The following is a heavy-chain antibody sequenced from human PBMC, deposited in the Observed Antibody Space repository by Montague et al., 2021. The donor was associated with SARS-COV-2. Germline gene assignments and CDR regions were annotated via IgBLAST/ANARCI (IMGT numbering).Heavy chain of an antibody. D-gene: IGHD3-9*01. CDR3: ARDPFYYDILTGYIYPAYYCYYGMDV. CDR1: GFTFSSYA. V-gene: IGHV3-30-3*01. Sequence: SLRLSCAASGFTFSSYAMHWVRQAPGKGLEWVAVISYDGSNKYYADSVKGRFTISRDNSKNTLYLQMNSLRAEDTAVYYCARDPFYYDILTGYIYPAYYCYYGMDVWGQGTTVTVSS. CDR2: ISYDGSNK. J-gene: IGHJ6*02.